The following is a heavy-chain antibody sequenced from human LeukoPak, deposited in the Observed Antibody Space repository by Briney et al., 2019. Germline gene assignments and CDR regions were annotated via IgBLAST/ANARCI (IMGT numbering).Heavy chain of an antibody. Sequence: GGSLRLSCAASGFTFSSYSMNWVRQAPGKGLEWVSSISSSSSYIYYADSVKGRFTISRDNAKNSLYLQMNSLRAEDTAVYYCARDPTVVVPAAMPLDYWGQGTLVTVSS. CDR3: ARDPTVVVPAAMPLDY. CDR1: GFTFSSYS. V-gene: IGHV3-21*01. J-gene: IGHJ4*02. CDR2: ISSSSSYI. D-gene: IGHD2-2*01.